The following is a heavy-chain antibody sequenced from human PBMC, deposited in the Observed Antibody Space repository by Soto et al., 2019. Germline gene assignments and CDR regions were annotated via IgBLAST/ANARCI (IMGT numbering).Heavy chain of an antibody. Sequence: DVQLVESGGGLVQPGRSLRLSCAASGFTFDDYAMHWVRQAPGKGLEWVSGISWNSGSIGYADSVKGRFTISRDNAKNSLYLQMNSLRAEDTALYYCAKDTSPTIFYYMDVWGKGTTVTVSS. D-gene: IGHD3-3*01. V-gene: IGHV3-9*01. CDR2: ISWNSGSI. CDR3: AKDTSPTIFYYMDV. J-gene: IGHJ6*03. CDR1: GFTFDDYA.